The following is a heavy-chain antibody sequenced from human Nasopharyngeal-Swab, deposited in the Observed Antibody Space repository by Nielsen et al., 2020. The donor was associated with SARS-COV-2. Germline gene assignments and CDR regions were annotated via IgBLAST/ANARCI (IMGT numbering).Heavy chain of an antibody. V-gene: IGHV3-13*01. CDR1: GFTFSSND. J-gene: IGHJ6*03. CDR3: GKGMLQSGGMDG. D-gene: IGHD2-8*01. CDR2: IGAAGGT. Sequence: GESLKISCAASGFTFSSNDMHWVRLPRGKGLEWVSAIGAAGGTYYPDSVKGRFTISRGNAKNSLYLQMHSLRAEDTAIYYCGKGMLQSGGMDGWGKGTTVSVSS.